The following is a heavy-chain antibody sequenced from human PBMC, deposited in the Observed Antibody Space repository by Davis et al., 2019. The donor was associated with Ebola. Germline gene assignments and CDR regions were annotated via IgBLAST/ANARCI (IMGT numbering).Heavy chain of an antibody. V-gene: IGHV3-48*02. CDR3: ARDASTVTTNWFDP. CDR2: ISSSSSTI. J-gene: IGHJ5*02. CDR1: GFTFSSYS. D-gene: IGHD4-17*01. Sequence: GGSLRLSCAASGFTFSSYSMNWVRQAPGKGLEWVSYISSSSSTIYYADSVKGRFTISRDNAKNSLYLQMNSLRDEDTAVYYCARDASTVTTNWFDPWGQGTLVTVSS.